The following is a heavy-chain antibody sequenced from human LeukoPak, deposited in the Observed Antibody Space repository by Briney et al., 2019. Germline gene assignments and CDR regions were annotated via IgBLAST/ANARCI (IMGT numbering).Heavy chain of an antibody. V-gene: IGHV4-39*01. J-gene: IGHJ4*02. D-gene: IGHD4-17*01. CDR3: ARTRTSPRYGDYDDY. CDR1: GGSISSSSYY. Sequence: PSETLSLTCTVSGGSISSSSYYWGWIRQPPGKGLEWIGSIYYSGSTYYNPPLKSRVTISVGTSKNQFSLKLSSVTAADTAVYYCARTRTSPRYGDYDDYWGQGTLVTVSS. CDR2: IYYSGST.